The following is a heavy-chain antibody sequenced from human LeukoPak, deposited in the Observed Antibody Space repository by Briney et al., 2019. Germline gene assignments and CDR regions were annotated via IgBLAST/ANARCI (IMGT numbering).Heavy chain of an antibody. V-gene: IGHV4-39*01. CDR1: GGSISSSSYY. CDR2: IYYSGST. D-gene: IGHD3-3*01. J-gene: IGHJ4*02. Sequence: PSETLSLTCTVSGGSISSSSYYWGWIRQPPGKGLEWTGSIYYSGSTYYNPSLKSRVTISVDTSKNQFSLKLSSVTAADTAVYYCARHRPSHYDFWSGYLGPFYYWGQGTLVTVSS. CDR3: ARHRPSHYDFWSGYLGPFYY.